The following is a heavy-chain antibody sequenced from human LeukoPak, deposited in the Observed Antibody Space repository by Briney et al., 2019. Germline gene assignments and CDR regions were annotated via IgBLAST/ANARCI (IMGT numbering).Heavy chain of an antibody. CDR3: AKAAGYSSGWPFEY. CDR2: IWHDGSNK. Sequence: PGRSLRLSCAASGFTFNSYGIHWVRQAPGKGRERVAVIWHDGSNKYYADSVKGRFPIARDHFKNTLYLQMNSLRAEDTAFYYCAKAAGYSSGWPFEYWGQGTLVTVSS. D-gene: IGHD6-19*01. J-gene: IGHJ4*02. CDR1: GFTFNSYG. V-gene: IGHV3-33*06.